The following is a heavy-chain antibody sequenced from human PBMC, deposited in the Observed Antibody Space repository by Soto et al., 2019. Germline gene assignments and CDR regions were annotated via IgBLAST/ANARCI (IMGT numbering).Heavy chain of an antibody. CDR2: ISAYNGNT. J-gene: IGHJ6*02. CDR1: GYTFTSYG. V-gene: IGHV1-18*01. D-gene: IGHD5-12*01. CDR3: ARDRRDGYNWAWYYYYYGMDV. Sequence: ASVKVSCKASGYTFTSYGISWVRQAPGQGLEWMGWISAYNGNTNYAQKLQGRVTMTTDTSTSTAYMELRSLRSDDTAVYYCARDRRDGYNWAWYYYYYGMDVWGQGTTVTVSS.